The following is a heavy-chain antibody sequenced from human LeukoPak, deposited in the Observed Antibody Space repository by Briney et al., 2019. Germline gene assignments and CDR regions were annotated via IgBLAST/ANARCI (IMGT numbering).Heavy chain of an antibody. J-gene: IGHJ3*02. CDR3: ARDHSDTMIVADQDGAFDI. V-gene: IGHV3-21*01. Sequence: GGSLRLFCAASGFTFSSYSMNWVRQAPGKGLEWVSSISSSSSYIYYADSVKGRFTISRDNAKNSLYLQMNSLRAEDTAVYYCARDHSDTMIVADQDGAFDIWGQGTMVTVSS. CDR2: ISSSSSYI. D-gene: IGHD3-22*01. CDR1: GFTFSSYS.